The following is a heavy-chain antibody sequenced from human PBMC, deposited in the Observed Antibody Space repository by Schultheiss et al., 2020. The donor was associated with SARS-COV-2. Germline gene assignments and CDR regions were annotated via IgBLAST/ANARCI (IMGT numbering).Heavy chain of an antibody. D-gene: IGHD6-13*01. CDR3: ARDIAAAGFDY. CDR2: IMPSGGST. V-gene: IGHV3-23*01. Sequence: GESLKISCAASGFTFDDYAMHWVRQAPGKGLEWVSTIMPSGGSTYYADSVKGRFTISRDNSMNTVHLQMNSLRAEDTAVYYCARDIAAAGFDYWGQGTLVTVSS. CDR1: GFTFDDYA. J-gene: IGHJ4*02.